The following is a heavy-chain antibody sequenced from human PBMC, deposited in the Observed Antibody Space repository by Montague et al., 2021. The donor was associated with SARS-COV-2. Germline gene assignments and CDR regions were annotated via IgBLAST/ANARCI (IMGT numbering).Heavy chain of an antibody. V-gene: IGHV4-34*01. CDR1: GGSFSGFH. J-gene: IGHJ4*02. Sequence: SETLSLTCAVYGGSFSGFHWTWIRQSPGGGLEWIGEANDSGTTKYNPSLKSRVTISVDTSKNQFSLSLTSVTAADTAVYYCARRGYRSGLTCYSALAGSSFFIYYWGQGTLVSVSS. CDR3: ARRGYRSGLTCYSALAGSSFFIYY. D-gene: IGHD2-15*01. CDR2: ANDSGTT.